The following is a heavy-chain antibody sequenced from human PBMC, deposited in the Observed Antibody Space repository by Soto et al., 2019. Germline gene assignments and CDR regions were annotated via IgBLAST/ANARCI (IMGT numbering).Heavy chain of an antibody. CDR2: ISDTGTRT. Sequence: QILESGGSLVQPGGSLRLSCVAAGFTFSSAAMNWVRQAPGTGLEWVSIISDTGTRTHYADSVKGRFTISRDNSKNTLYRDMHSLRAEDTAVYYCAKSLDIHYKNWFDPWGQGTLVTVSS. J-gene: IGHJ5*02. CDR1: GFTFSSAA. D-gene: IGHD4-4*01. CDR3: AKSLDIHYKNWFDP. V-gene: IGHV3-23*01.